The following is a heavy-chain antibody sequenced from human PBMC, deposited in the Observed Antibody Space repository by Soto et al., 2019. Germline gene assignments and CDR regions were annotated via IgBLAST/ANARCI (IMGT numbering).Heavy chain of an antibody. J-gene: IGHJ4*02. V-gene: IGHV3-23*01. CDR3: AKDVNPYSTSSKFDY. CDR2: ISGSGGGT. CDR1: GFTFTNYA. D-gene: IGHD6-6*01. Sequence: PGGSLRLSCAASGFTFTNYAMNWVRQAPGKGLEWVSTISGSGGGTYYTDSVKGRFTISRDNSKNTLYLQMNSLRAEDTAVYYCAKDVNPYSTSSKFDYWGQGALVTVSS.